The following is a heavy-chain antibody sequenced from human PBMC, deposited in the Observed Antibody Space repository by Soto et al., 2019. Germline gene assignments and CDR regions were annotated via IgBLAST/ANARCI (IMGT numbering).Heavy chain of an antibody. J-gene: IGHJ4*03. CDR1: GFTFSSYA. Sequence: HPGGSLRLSCAASGFTFSSYAMSWVRQAPGEGLEWVSAISGSGGSTYYADSVKGRFTISRDNSKNTLYLQMSSLRAEDTAVYYCAKDRAAGTGYFDYWGQGTLVTVSS. D-gene: IGHD6-13*01. CDR3: AKDRAAGTGYFDY. CDR2: ISGSGGST. V-gene: IGHV3-23*01.